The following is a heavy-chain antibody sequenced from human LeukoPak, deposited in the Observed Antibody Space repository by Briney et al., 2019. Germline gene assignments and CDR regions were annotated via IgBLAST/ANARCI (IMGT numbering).Heavy chain of an antibody. Sequence: SVKVSCKASGGTFSSYAISWVRQAPGQGLEWMGGIIPIFGTANYAQKFQGRVTITADESTSTAYMELSSLRSEDTAVYYCARDPAYGDSYNWFDLWGQGTLVTVSS. V-gene: IGHV1-69*13. CDR1: GGTFSSYA. CDR2: IIPIFGTA. CDR3: ARDPAYGDSYNWFDL. D-gene: IGHD4-17*01. J-gene: IGHJ5*02.